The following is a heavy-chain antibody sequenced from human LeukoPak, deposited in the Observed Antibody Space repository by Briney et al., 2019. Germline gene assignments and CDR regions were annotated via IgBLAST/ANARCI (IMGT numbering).Heavy chain of an antibody. CDR2: LNWNSDNT. Sequence: GGSLRLSCAASGFTFHDHGMSWVRQVPGKGLEWVSALNWNSDNTGYADSVKGRFTISRDNAKKSLYLQMNSLTAEDTAYYYCAREGGPYFDCWGQGTLVTVSS. V-gene: IGHV3-20*04. CDR1: GFTFHDHG. D-gene: IGHD3-16*01. CDR3: AREGGPYFDC. J-gene: IGHJ4*02.